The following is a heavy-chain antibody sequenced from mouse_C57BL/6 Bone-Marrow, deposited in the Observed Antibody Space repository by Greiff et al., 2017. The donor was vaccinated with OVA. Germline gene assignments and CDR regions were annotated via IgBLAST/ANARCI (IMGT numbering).Heavy chain of an antibody. CDR1: GYTFTSYW. CDR2: IDPSDSYT. J-gene: IGHJ3*01. Sequence: QVQLQQPGAELVMPGASVKLSCKASGYTFTSYWMHWVKQRPGQGLEWIGEIDPSDSYTNYNQKFKGKSTLTVDKSSSTAYMQLSSLTSEDSAVYYCGREGGTYGNYRFAYWGQGTLVTVPA. D-gene: IGHD2-1*01. V-gene: IGHV1-69*01. CDR3: GREGGTYGNYRFAY.